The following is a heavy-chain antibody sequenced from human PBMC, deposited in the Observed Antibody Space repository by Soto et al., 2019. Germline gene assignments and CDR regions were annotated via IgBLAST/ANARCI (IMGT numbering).Heavy chain of an antibody. CDR3: AREGPSSYDIPD. V-gene: IGHV4-30-4*01. D-gene: IGHD3-9*01. Sequence: PSETLSLTCTVSGGSISSGDYYWSWIRQPPGKGLEWIXXXXXXXXXXXXXXXKSRVTISVDTSKNQFSLKLSSVTAADTAVYYCAREGPSSYDIPDWGQGTLVTVSS. CDR2: XXXXXXX. J-gene: IGHJ4*02. CDR1: GGSISSGDYY.